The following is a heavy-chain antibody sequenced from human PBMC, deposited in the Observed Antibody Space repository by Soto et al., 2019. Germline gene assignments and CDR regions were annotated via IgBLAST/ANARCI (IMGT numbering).Heavy chain of an antibody. J-gene: IGHJ6*02. Sequence: QVQLGQSGGEVKKPGASVKVSCKTSGYSFTTYGISWVRQAPGQGLEWMGWISAYNGNTNYAQKLQSRVTMTTDTSTSTAYMELRSLRSDDTAVYYCAREGPAPYYYYGMDVWGQGSTVTVSS. CDR2: ISAYNGNT. V-gene: IGHV1-18*01. CDR3: AREGPAPYYYYGMDV. CDR1: GYSFTTYG.